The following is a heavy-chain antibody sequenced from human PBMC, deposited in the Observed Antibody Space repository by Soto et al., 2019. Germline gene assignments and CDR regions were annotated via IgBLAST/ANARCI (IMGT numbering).Heavy chain of an antibody. CDR2: IRGKANNYAT. V-gene: IGHV3-73*02. CDR1: GSTFSGSA. Sequence: EVQLVESGGGLVQPGGSLKLSCAASGSTFSGSAMYWVRQASGKGLEWVGRIRGKANNYATVYAASVKGRFTISRDDSKNTAYLQMNSLKTEDTAVYYCTRRQYYHFGMDVWGQGTTVSVSS. CDR3: TRRQYYHFGMDV. J-gene: IGHJ6*02.